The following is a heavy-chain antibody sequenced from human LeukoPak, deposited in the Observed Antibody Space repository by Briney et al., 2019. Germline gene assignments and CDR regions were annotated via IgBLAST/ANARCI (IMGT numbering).Heavy chain of an antibody. J-gene: IGHJ4*02. CDR1: GGTFSSYA. CDR3: ARALRTDILTTDY. V-gene: IGHV1-69*05. D-gene: IGHD3-9*01. Sequence: SVKVSCKASGGTFSSYAISWVRQAPGQGLEWMGRIIPIFGTANYAQKFQGRVTITTDESTSTAYMELSSLRSEDTAVYYCARALRTDILTTDYWGQGTLVTVSS. CDR2: IIPIFGTA.